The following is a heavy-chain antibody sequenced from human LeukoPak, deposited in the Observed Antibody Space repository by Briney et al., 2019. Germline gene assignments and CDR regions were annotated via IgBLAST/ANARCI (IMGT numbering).Heavy chain of an antibody. CDR3: TTEGRVAGTQHPFDY. J-gene: IGHJ4*02. CDR1: GFTFSSSA. CDR2: IKSKTDGGTT. V-gene: IGHV3-15*01. D-gene: IGHD6-19*01. Sequence: GGSLRLSCAASGFTFSSSAMSWVRQAPGKGLEWVGRIKSKTDGGTTGFAAPVKGRFTISRDDSKNTLYLQMNSLKTEDTAVYYCTTEGRVAGTQHPFDYWGQGTLVTVSS.